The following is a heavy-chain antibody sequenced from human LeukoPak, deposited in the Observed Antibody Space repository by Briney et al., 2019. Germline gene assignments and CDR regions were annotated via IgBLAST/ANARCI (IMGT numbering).Heavy chain of an antibody. J-gene: IGHJ4*02. CDR2: IYSGGST. Sequence: GGSLRLSCAASGFTVSSNYMSWVRQAPGKGLEWGSVIYSGGSTYYADSVKGRFTISRDNSKNTLYLQMNSLRAEDTAVYYCARDPEWELLERGAFDYWGQGTLVTVSS. V-gene: IGHV3-66*01. CDR3: ARDPEWELLERGAFDY. D-gene: IGHD1-26*01. CDR1: GFTVSSNY.